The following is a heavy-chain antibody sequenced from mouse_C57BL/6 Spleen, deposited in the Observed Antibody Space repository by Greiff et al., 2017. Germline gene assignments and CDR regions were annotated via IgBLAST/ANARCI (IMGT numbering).Heavy chain of an antibody. CDR2: INPNNGGT. J-gene: IGHJ3*01. D-gene: IGHD2-14*01. CDR1: GYTFTDYN. V-gene: IGHV1-18*01. CDR3: ARKGYDVGFSD. Sequence: VQLQQPGPELVKPGASVKIPCKASGYTFTDYNLDWVKQSHGKSLEWIGDINPNNGGTIYNQKFKGKATLTVEQSSSTAYMELRSLNAEDTAVYDCARKGYDVGFSDWGQGTLVTVSA.